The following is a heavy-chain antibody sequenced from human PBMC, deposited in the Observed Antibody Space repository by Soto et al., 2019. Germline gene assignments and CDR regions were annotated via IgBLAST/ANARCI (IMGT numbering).Heavy chain of an antibody. CDR1: GESFSGYY. CDR3: ASRGYCSGGTCSIFDY. V-gene: IGHV4-34*01. D-gene: IGHD2-15*01. CDR2: INHSGST. Sequence: QVQLQQWGAGLLKPSETLSLTCAVYGESFSGYYWSWIRQSPGKGLEWIGEINHSGSTNYNPSLKSRVTVSVDTSKNQFSLKLSSVTAADTAVHYCASRGYCSGGTCSIFDYCGQGTLVTVSS. J-gene: IGHJ4*02.